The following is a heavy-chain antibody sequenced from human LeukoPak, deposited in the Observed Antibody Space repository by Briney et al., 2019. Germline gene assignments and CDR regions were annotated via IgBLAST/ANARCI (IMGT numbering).Heavy chain of an antibody. CDR2: IIPILGIA. V-gene: IGHV1-69*04. D-gene: IGHD6-19*01. J-gene: IGHJ4*02. CDR1: GGTFSSYA. Sequence: AASVKVSCKASGGTFSSYAISWVRQAPGQGLEWMGRIIPILGIANYAQKFQGRVTITADKSTSTAYMELSSLRSEDTAVYYCATLPWAVAGYYFDYWGQGTLVTVSS. CDR3: ATLPWAVAGYYFDY.